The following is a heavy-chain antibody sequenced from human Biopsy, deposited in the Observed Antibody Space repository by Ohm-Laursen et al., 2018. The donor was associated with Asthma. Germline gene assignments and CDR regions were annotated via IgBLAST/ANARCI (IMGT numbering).Heavy chain of an antibody. CDR2: VNTGNGDT. CDR3: ARTYYDFLTGQVKDVFGV. Sequence: SVKVSCKASGYTFISFAIHWVRQAPGQRLEWMGWVNTGNGDTKHSQKFQGRVTITRDTSASTAYMELRSLRSEDTATYYCARTYYDFLTGQVKDVFGVWGQGTMVTVSS. V-gene: IGHV1-3*04. J-gene: IGHJ3*01. D-gene: IGHD3-9*01. CDR1: GYTFISFA.